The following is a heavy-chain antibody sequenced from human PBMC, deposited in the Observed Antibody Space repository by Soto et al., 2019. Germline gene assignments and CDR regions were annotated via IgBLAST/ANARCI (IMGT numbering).Heavy chain of an antibody. CDR1: GFTFSIYE. D-gene: IGHD3-9*01. J-gene: IGHJ6*02. CDR2: ISVSGTMR. CDR3: ATAGLTGTV. V-gene: IGHV3-48*03. Sequence: GGSLRLSCAPSGFTFSIYEMNWVRHAPGKGLEWVSYISVSGTMRFYADAVKGRFTISRDNTKKILYLQMNSLRAEDTALYYCATAGLTGTVWGQGTTVTVSS.